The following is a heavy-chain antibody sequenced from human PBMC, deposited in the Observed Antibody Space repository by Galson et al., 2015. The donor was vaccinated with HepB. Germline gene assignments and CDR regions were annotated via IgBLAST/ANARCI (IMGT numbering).Heavy chain of an antibody. J-gene: IGHJ3*02. D-gene: IGHD1-26*01. V-gene: IGHV3-48*01. Sequence: SLRLSCAASGFTFSSYSMNWVRQAPGKGLEWVSYISSSSSTIYYADSVKGRFTISRDNAKNSLYLQMNSLRAEDTAVYYCARGPRGWELLRAFDIWGQGTMVTVSS. CDR3: ARGPRGWELLRAFDI. CDR2: ISSSSSTI. CDR1: GFTFSSYS.